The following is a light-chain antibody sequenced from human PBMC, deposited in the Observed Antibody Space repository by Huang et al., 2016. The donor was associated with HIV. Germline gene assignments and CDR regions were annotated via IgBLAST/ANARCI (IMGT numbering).Light chain of an antibody. CDR2: MAS. Sequence: DILLTQSPDSLAVSLGWRATLTCRSSRSLLFASNSKNFWAWYQQKPGHSPKLLMYMASVRESGVPERFTGSGSGTEFTLTIASLQAEDVAVYYCQQFYNMPYTFGRGTRLEI. CDR3: QQFYNMPYT. J-gene: IGKJ2*01. CDR1: RSLLFASNSKNF. V-gene: IGKV4-1*01.